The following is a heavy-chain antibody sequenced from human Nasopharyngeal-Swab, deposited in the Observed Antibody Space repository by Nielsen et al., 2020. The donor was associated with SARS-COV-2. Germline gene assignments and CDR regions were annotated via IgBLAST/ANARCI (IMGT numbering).Heavy chain of an antibody. V-gene: IGHV1-69*01. CDR3: AIMTTVTSYLFYYYYYMDV. D-gene: IGHD4-11*01. CDR1: RWTYSCYP. Sequence: SVNDSRMGWRWTYSCYPFGWVRQAPGQGLEWMGGIIPIFGTANYAQKFQGRVTITADESTSTAYMELSSLRSEDTAVYYCAIMTTVTSYLFYYYYYMDVWGKGTTVTVSS. CDR2: IIPIFGTA. J-gene: IGHJ6*03.